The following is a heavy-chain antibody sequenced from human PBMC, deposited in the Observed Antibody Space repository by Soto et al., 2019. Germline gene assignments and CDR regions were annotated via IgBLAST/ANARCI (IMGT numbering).Heavy chain of an antibody. CDR3: VKEIVVVIDDAFDI. J-gene: IGHJ3*02. Sequence: PGGSLRLSCSASGFTFSSYAMHWVRQAPGKGLEYVSAISSNGGSTYYADSVKGRFTISRDNSKNTLYLQMSSLRAEDTAVYYCVKEIVVVIDDAFDIWGQGTMVTVSS. D-gene: IGHD3-22*01. V-gene: IGHV3-64D*08. CDR2: ISSNGGST. CDR1: GFTFSSYA.